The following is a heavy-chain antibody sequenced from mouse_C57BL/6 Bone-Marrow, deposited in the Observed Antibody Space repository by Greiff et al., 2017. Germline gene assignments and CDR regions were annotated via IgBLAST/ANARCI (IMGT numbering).Heavy chain of an antibody. Sequence: VQLQQSGAELMKPGASVKLSCKATGYTFTGYWIEWVKQRPGHGLEWIGEILPGSGNTNYNDKFKGKATFTADTSTHTAYMQISSLTTEDSAIYYCARERHWYFDFWGTGTTVTVSA. V-gene: IGHV1-9*01. CDR3: ARERHWYFDF. CDR2: ILPGSGNT. J-gene: IGHJ1*03. CDR1: GYTFTGYW.